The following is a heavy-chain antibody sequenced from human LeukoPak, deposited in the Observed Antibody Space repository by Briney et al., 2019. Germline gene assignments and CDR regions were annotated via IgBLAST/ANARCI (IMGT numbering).Heavy chain of an antibody. D-gene: IGHD6-13*01. CDR1: GFTFSSYG. Sequence: GRSLRLSCAASGFTFSSYGMHWVRQAPGKGLEWVAVISYDGSNKYYADSVKGRFTISRDNSKNTLYLQMNSLRAEDTAVYYCAKGPLIAAAGTWWGQGTLVTVSS. CDR2: ISYDGSNK. V-gene: IGHV3-30*18. CDR3: AKGPLIAAAGTW. J-gene: IGHJ4*02.